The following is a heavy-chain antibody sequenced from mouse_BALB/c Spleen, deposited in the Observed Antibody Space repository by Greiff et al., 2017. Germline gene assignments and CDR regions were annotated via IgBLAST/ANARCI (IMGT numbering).Heavy chain of an antibody. CDR2: ISSGGGNT. V-gene: IGHV5-9*03. CDR1: GFTFSSYT. J-gene: IGHJ2*01. CDR3: ARSCYDYDVGYFDY. D-gene: IGHD2-4*01. Sequence: EVKLVESGGGLVKPGGSLKLSCAASGFTFSSYTMSWVRQTPEKRLEWVATISSGGGNTYYPDSVKGRFTISRDNAKNNLYLQMSSLRSEDTALYYCARSCYDYDVGYFDYWGQGTTLTVSS.